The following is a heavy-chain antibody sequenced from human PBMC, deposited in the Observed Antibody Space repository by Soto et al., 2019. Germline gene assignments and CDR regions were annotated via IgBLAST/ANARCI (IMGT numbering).Heavy chain of an antibody. D-gene: IGHD4-17*01. CDR1: GLTFSDRY. Sequence: GGSLRLACAVSGLTFSDRYIDWVRQAPGKGLEWVCPSRKKTNSYTTEYAESVKGRFIISRDDSTNSLYLQMSSLKTEDTAVYYCTTVTTVDYYFDYWGQGTLVIVSS. V-gene: IGHV3-72*01. J-gene: IGHJ4*02. CDR2: SRKKTNSYTT. CDR3: TTVTTVDYYFDY.